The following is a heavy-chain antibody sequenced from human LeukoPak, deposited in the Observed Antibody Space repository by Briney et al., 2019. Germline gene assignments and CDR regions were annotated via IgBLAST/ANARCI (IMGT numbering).Heavy chain of an antibody. J-gene: IGHJ4*02. D-gene: IGHD1-26*01. CDR2: ISSSSSTI. Sequence: PGGSLRLSCAASGFTFSSYCMNWVRQAPGKGLEWVSYISSSSSTIYYADSVKGRFTISRDNAKNSLYLQMNSLRAEDTAVYYCARSIGSYNAYFDYWGQGTLVTVSS. V-gene: IGHV3-48*04. CDR3: ARSIGSYNAYFDY. CDR1: GFTFSSYC.